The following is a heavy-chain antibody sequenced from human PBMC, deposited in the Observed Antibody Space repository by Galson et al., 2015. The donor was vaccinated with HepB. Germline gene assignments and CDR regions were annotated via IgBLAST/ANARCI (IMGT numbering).Heavy chain of an antibody. CDR2: FDPEDGET. V-gene: IGHV1-24*01. CDR3: ATAPIAAARRLDY. D-gene: IGHD6-13*01. J-gene: IGHJ4*02. CDR1: GYTLTELS. Sequence: SVKVSCKVSGYTLTELSMHWVRQAPGKGLEWMGGFDPEDGETIYAQKFQGRVTMTEDTSTDTAYMELSSLRSEDTAVYYCATAPIAAARRLDYWGQGTLVTVSS.